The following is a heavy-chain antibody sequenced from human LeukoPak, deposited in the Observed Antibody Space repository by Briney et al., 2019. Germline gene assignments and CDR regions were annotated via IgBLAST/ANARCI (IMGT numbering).Heavy chain of an antibody. J-gene: IGHJ4*02. CDR2: IRSKAYGGTT. Sequence: QSGGSLRLSCAASGFTFSSYWMHWVRQAPGKGLEWVGFIRSKAYGGTTEYAASVKGRFTISRDDSKSIAYLQVNSLKTEDTAVYYCTRAWYSSGWNNFDYWGQGTLVTVSS. CDR3: TRAWYSSGWNNFDY. D-gene: IGHD6-19*01. V-gene: IGHV3-49*04. CDR1: GFTFSSYW.